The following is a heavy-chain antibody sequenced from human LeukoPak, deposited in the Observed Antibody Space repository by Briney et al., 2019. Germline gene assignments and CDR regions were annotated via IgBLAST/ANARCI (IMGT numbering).Heavy chain of an antibody. CDR1: GGSISSSY. D-gene: IGHD4-17*01. CDR3: ARASYAVTTYYYYYYYYMDV. Sequence: SETLSLTCTVSGGSISSSYWSWIRQPPGKGLEWIGYIYYDGSINYNPSLKSRLTISLDTSKNQFSLKLSSVTAADTAVYYCARASYAVTTYYYYYYYYMDVWGKGTTVTISS. V-gene: IGHV4-59*08. CDR2: IYYDGSI. J-gene: IGHJ6*03.